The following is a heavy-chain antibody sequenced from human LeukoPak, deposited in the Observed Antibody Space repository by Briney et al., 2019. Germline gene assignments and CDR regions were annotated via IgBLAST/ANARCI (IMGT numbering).Heavy chain of an antibody. D-gene: IGHD1-14*01. CDR2: IYYSGST. CDR1: GGSISSGGYY. V-gene: IGHV4-31*03. J-gene: IGHJ4*03. Sequence: SETLSLTCTVSGGSISSGGYYRNWTRQHPEKGLEWIGSIYYSGSTYYNPSLKSRVNVSVDTSENQFSLKLSSVAAADTAVYYCARASSARNGFDYWGQGTTVTVSS. CDR3: ARASSARNGFDY.